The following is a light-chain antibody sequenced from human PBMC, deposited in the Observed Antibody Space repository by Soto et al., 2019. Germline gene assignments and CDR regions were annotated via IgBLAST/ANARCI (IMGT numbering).Light chain of an antibody. CDR2: DAS. CDR1: QSISNN. CDR3: QQYNNLPPWT. V-gene: IGKV3-15*01. Sequence: ILMTQSPATLSVSPGERATLSCRASQSISNNLAWYQQKPGQAPRLLIYDASTRATGIPARFSGSGSGTECTLTISGLQSADFAVYYGQQYNNLPPWTFAQGTKVEIK. J-gene: IGKJ1*01.